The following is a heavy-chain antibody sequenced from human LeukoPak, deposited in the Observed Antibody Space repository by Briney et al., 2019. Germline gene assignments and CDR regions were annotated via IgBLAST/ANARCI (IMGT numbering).Heavy chain of an antibody. CDR3: TKRSRGYYDY. CDR1: GFTVSTDN. CDR2: VYSGNDGT. D-gene: IGHD3-10*01. Sequence: PGGSLRLSCAASGFTVSTDNMSWVRQVPGKGLQWASVVYSGNDGTNYADSVRGRFTISRDDSKNMVYLQMNNLRLEDAAVYYCTKRSRGYYDYWGQGTLVTGSS. J-gene: IGHJ4*02. V-gene: IGHV3-66*02.